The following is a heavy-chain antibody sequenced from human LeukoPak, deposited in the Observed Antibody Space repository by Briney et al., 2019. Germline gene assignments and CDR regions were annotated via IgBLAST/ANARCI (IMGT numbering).Heavy chain of an antibody. V-gene: IGHV1-69*05. CDR2: IIPIFGTA. D-gene: IGHD2-21*02. CDR3: ASSGRTAIGAFDI. Sequence: SVKVSCKASGGTFSSYAISWVRQAPGQGLEWMGGIIPIFGTANYAQKFQGRVTITTDESTSTAYMELSSLRSEHTAVYYCASSGRTAIGAFDISGQGTMVTVSS. J-gene: IGHJ3*02. CDR1: GGTFSSYA.